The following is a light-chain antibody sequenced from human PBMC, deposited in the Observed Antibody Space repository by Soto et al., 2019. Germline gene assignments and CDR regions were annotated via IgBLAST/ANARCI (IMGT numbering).Light chain of an antibody. CDR2: GAS. CDR3: QQYSTSPT. Sequence: VLTQAPGTLSLPQRQRAGLSCRAAQSGINNYLAWYQQKPGQAPRLLIYGASSRATGIPDRLSGSGSGTDFTLTISRLEPEDFAVCYCQQYSTSPTFGGGTKVDIK. J-gene: IGKJ4*02. V-gene: IGKV3-20*01. CDR1: QSGINNY.